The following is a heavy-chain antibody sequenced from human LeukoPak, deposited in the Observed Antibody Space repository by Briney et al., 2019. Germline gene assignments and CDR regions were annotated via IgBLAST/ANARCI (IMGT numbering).Heavy chain of an antibody. J-gene: IGHJ6*02. CDR1: GYTFTSYG. CDR2: ISAYNGNT. Sequence: ASVKVSCKASGYTFTSYGISWVRQAPGQGPEWMGWISAYNGNTNYAQKLQGRVTMTTDTSTSTAYMELRSLRSDDTAVYYCARDWSYYYGSGSGYYYYYGMDVWGQGTTVTVSS. V-gene: IGHV1-18*01. CDR3: ARDWSYYYGSGSGYYYYYGMDV. D-gene: IGHD3-10*01.